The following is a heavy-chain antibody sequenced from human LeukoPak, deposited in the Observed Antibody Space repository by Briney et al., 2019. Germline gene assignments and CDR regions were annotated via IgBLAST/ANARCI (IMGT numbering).Heavy chain of an antibody. Sequence: ASVKVSCKVSGYTLTELSKHWVRQAPGKGLEWMGGFDPEDGETIYAQKFQGRVTMTEDTSTDTAYMELSSLRSEDTAVYYCATLPVPSGRRGITIFSYYYYYMDVWGKGTTVTVSS. V-gene: IGHV1-24*01. CDR3: ATLPVPSGRRGITIFSYYYYYMDV. D-gene: IGHD3-9*01. J-gene: IGHJ6*03. CDR1: GYTLTELS. CDR2: FDPEDGET.